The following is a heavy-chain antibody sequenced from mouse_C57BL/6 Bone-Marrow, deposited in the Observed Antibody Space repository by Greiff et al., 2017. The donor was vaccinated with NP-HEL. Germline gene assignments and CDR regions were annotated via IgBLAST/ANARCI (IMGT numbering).Heavy chain of an antibody. Sequence: EVNVVESGGGLVKPGGSLKLSCAASGFTFSDYGMHWVRQAPEKGLEWVAYISSGSSTIYYADTVKGRFTISRDNAKNTLFLQMTSLRSEDTAMYYCARGWDVRYFDVWGTGTTVTVSS. CDR3: ARGWDVRYFDV. D-gene: IGHD4-1*01. CDR1: GFTFSDYG. CDR2: ISSGSSTI. J-gene: IGHJ1*03. V-gene: IGHV5-17*01.